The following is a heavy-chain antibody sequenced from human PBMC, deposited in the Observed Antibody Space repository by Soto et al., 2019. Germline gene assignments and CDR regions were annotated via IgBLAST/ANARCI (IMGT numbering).Heavy chain of an antibody. V-gene: IGHV4-31*03. Sequence: PSETLSLTCTVSGGSISSCYYWSWIRQHPGKGLEWIGYIYYSGNTYYNPSLKSRVTISVDTSKNQFSLKLSSVTAADTAVYYCTRRPYYDSSSPTYYFDYWGQGPLVTVPS. D-gene: IGHD3-22*01. J-gene: IGHJ4*02. CDR3: TRRPYYDSSSPTYYFDY. CDR2: IYYSGNT. CDR1: GGSISSCYY.